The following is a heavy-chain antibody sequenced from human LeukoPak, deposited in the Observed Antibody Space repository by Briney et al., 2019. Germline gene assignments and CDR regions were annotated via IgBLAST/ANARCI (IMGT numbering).Heavy chain of an antibody. D-gene: IGHD2-2*01. Sequence: GASVKVSCKASGGTFNNYAINWVRQAPGQGLEGMGWSSAYNGNTNYAQRLQGRVTMTTDTSTSTAYMELRSLRSDDTAVYYCARSTTPFDPWGQGTLVTVSS. CDR2: SSAYNGNT. CDR1: GGTFNNYA. CDR3: ARSTTPFDP. J-gene: IGHJ5*02. V-gene: IGHV1-18*01.